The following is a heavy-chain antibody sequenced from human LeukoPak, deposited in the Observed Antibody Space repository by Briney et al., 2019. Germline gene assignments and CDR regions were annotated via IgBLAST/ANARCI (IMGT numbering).Heavy chain of an antibody. CDR3: ARLANWAQDDY. CDR1: GGSISSYY. D-gene: IGHD7-27*01. Sequence: SETLSLTCTVSGGSISSYYWSWIRQPPGKGLEWIGYIHYSGSTNYNPPLKSRVTISEGTSKNQFSLKLSSVTAADTAVYYCARLANWAQDDYWGQGALVTVSS. V-gene: IGHV4-59*08. CDR2: IHYSGST. J-gene: IGHJ4*02.